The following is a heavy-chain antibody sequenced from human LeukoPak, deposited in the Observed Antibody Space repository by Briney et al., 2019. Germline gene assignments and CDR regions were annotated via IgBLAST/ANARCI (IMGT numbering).Heavy chain of an antibody. V-gene: IGHV4-4*07. CDR2: IYTSGST. Sequence: SETLSLTCTVSGGSISSYYWSWIWQPAGKGLEWIGRIYTSGSTNYNPSLKSRVTMSVDTSKNQFSLKLSSVAAADTAVYYCARDPPIHWGLYGMHVWGQGTTVTVSS. J-gene: IGHJ6*02. D-gene: IGHD7-27*01. CDR3: ARDPPIHWGLYGMHV. CDR1: GGSISSYY.